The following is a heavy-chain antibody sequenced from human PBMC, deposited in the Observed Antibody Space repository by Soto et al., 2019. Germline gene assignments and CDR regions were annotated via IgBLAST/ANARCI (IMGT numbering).Heavy chain of an antibody. CDR1: GFTFSSYS. D-gene: IGHD6-13*01. CDR2: ISSSSYI. CDR3: ARDQGIEDAFDI. V-gene: IGHV3-21*01. Sequence: GGSLRLSCAASGFTFSSYSMNRVRQAPGKGLEWVSSISSSSYIYYADSVKGRFTISRDNAKNSLYLQMNSLRAEDTAVYYCARDQGIEDAFDIWGQGTMVTVSS. J-gene: IGHJ3*02.